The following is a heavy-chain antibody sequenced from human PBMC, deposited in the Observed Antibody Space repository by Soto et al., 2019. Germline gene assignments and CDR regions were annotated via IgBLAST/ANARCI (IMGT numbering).Heavy chain of an antibody. V-gene: IGHV1-69*01. D-gene: IGHD1-26*01. J-gene: IGHJ1*01. CDR2: IIPIFGTA. Sequence: QVQLVQSGAEVKKPGSSVKVSCKASGGTFSSYAISWVRQAPGQGLEWMGGIIPIFGTANYAQKFQGRVTITADESTSTAYMELSSLRSEDTAVYYCARGTSPLGPYNGGYGAWVQGTLVTVSS. CDR1: GGTFSSYA. CDR3: ARGTSPLGPYNGGYGA.